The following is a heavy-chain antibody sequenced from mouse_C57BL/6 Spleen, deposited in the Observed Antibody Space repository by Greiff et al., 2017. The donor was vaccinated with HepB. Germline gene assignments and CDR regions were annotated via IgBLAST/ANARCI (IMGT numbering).Heavy chain of an antibody. J-gene: IGHJ3*01. CDR2: IYPGDGDT. Sequence: VQLQQSGPELVKPGASVKISCKASGYAFSSSWMNWVKQRPGKGLEWIGRIYPGDGDTNYNGKFKGKATLTADKSSSTAYMQLSSLTSEDSAVYFCAPGENGYYVTYWGQGTLVTVSA. D-gene: IGHD2-3*01. CDR1: GYAFSSSW. V-gene: IGHV1-82*01. CDR3: APGENGYYVTY.